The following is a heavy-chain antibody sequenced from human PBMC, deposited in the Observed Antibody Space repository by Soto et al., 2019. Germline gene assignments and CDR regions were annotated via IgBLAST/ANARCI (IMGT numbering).Heavy chain of an antibody. V-gene: IGHV3-7*01. CDR3: ARQGGRRTYYYYYGMDV. D-gene: IGHD3-16*01. CDR2: IKHDGSEK. Sequence: EVQLVESGGGLVQPGGSLRLSCTDSGFTFSSYWMSWVRQAPGKGLEWVANIKHDGSEKNYVDSVKGRFTISTDNATNSVFLQMNSLRAEDTAVDYCARQGGRRTYYYYYGMDVWGQGTTVTVSS. CDR1: GFTFSSYW. J-gene: IGHJ6*02.